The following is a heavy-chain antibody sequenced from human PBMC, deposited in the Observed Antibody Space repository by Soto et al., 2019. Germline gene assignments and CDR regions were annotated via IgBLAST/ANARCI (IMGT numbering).Heavy chain of an antibody. D-gene: IGHD3-22*01. CDR1: GYSFRNNW. Sequence: PGESLKISCKGSGYSFRNNWITWVRQMPGKGLEWMGRIDLTDSYTSYSPSFQGHVSFSADTSINTAYLQWSSLRASDTAMYYCERHGGEHYDSSGYHYAIDYWGQGNPVTVSS. J-gene: IGHJ4*02. CDR3: ERHGGEHYDSSGYHYAIDY. V-gene: IGHV5-10-1*01. CDR2: IDLTDSYT.